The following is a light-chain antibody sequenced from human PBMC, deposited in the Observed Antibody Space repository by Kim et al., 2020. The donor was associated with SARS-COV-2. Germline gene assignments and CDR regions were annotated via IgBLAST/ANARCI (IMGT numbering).Light chain of an antibody. Sequence: QSALTQPASVSGSPGQSITISCTGTSSDVGGYNYVSWYQQHPGKAPKLMIYDVSKRPSVVSNRFSGSKSGNTASLTISGLQAEDEADYYCSSYTSSSRVFGGGTKL. CDR1: SSDVGGYNY. V-gene: IGLV2-14*01. CDR3: SSYTSSSRV. J-gene: IGLJ3*02. CDR2: DVS.